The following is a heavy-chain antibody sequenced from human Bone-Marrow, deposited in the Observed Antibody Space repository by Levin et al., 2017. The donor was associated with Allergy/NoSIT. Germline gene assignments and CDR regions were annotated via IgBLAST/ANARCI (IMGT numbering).Heavy chain of an antibody. CDR1: GFTFSSYD. CDR3: ARDPREQWLIPYFDY. D-gene: IGHD6-19*01. Sequence: GGSLRLSCAASGFTFSSYDMHWVRQATGKGLEWVSAIGTAGDTYYPGSVKGRFTISRENAKNSLYLQMNSLRAGDTAVYYCARDPREQWLIPYFDYWGQGTLVTVSS. CDR2: IGTAGDT. J-gene: IGHJ4*02. V-gene: IGHV3-13*01.